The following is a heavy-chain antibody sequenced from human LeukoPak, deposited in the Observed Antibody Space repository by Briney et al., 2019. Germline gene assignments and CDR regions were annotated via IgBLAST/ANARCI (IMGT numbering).Heavy chain of an antibody. CDR3: ASGSLRNYYDSSGYYYYGMDV. CDR2: IYHSGST. Sequence: SGTLSLTCAVSGGSISSSNWWSWVRQPPGKGLEWIGEIYHSGSTNYNPSLKSRVTISVDKSKNQFSLKLSSVTAADTAVYYCASGSLRNYYDSSGYYYYGMDVWGQGTTVTVSS. CDR1: GGSISSSNW. V-gene: IGHV4-4*02. D-gene: IGHD3-22*01. J-gene: IGHJ6*02.